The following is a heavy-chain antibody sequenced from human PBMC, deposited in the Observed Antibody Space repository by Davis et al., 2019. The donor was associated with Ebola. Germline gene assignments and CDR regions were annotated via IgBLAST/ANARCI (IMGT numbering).Heavy chain of an antibody. CDR2: IYYSGST. CDR1: GGSISSYY. J-gene: IGHJ3*02. Sequence: PGGSLRLSCTVSGGSISSYYWSWIRQPPGKGLEWIGYIYYSGSTNYNPSLKSRVTISVDTSKNQFSLKLSSVTAADTAVYYCARGLVPDAFDIWGQGTMVTVSS. D-gene: IGHD6-6*01. V-gene: IGHV4-59*01. CDR3: ARGLVPDAFDI.